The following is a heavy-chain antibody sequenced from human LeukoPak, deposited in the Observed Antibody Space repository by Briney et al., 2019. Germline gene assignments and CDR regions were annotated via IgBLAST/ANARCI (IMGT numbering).Heavy chain of an antibody. D-gene: IGHD2-8*01. CDR1: GFTFTSHC. CDR2: MNLDGSEK. J-gene: IGHJ4*02. CDR3: ARDATYCTNGVCYTRFDY. V-gene: IGHV3-7*01. Sequence: QPGGSLRLSCAASGFTFTSHCMSWVRQAPGKGLEWVARMNLDGSEKYYVDSVKGRFTISRDNAKTSLYLEMNSLRAEDTAVYYCARDATYCTNGVCYTRFDYWGQGTLVTVSS.